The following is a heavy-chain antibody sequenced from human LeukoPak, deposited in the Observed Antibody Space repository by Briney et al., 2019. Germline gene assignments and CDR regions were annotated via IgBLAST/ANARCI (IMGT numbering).Heavy chain of an antibody. CDR2: IRTSSGGI. J-gene: IGHJ4*02. CDR3: ARDDSWAFDY. V-gene: IGHV3-48*02. D-gene: IGHD2-21*02. Sequence: PGGSLRLSCAASGFTFSHYWMSWVRQAPGRGLEWVAYIRTSSGGIYYADSVKGRFTISTDTAKNSLYLEMNNLRDGDTAVYFCARDDSWAFDYWGQGTLVTVSS. CDR1: GFTFSHYW.